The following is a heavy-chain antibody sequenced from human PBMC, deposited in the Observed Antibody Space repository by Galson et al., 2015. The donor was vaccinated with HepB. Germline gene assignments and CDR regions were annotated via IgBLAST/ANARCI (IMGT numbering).Heavy chain of an antibody. Sequence: SLRLSCAASGFTFSSYAMHWVRQAPGKGLEWVAVISYDGSNKYYADSVKGRFTISRDNSKNTLYLQMNSLRAEDTAVYYCARPYVEMATIVGWFDPWGQGTLVTVSS. J-gene: IGHJ5*02. CDR3: ARPYVEMATIVGWFDP. V-gene: IGHV3-30-3*01. CDR1: GFTFSSYA. D-gene: IGHD5-24*01. CDR2: ISYDGSNK.